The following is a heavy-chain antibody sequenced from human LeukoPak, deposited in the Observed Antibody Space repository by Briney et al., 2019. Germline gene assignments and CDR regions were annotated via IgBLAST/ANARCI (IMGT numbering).Heavy chain of an antibody. D-gene: IGHD3-22*01. Sequence: GESLEISCKGSGYSFTSYWIGWVRQMPGKGLEWMGIIYPGDSDTRYSPSFQGQVTISADKSISTAYLQWSSLKASDTAMYYCARHSSVGGTYYYDSSGYSHREGFDYWGQGTLVTVSS. CDR1: GYSFTSYW. J-gene: IGHJ4*02. V-gene: IGHV5-51*01. CDR2: IYPGDSDT. CDR3: ARHSSVGGTYYYDSSGYSHREGFDY.